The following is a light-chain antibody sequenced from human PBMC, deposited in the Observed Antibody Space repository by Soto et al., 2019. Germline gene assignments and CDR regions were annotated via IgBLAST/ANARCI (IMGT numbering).Light chain of an antibody. CDR2: GNS. CDR1: SSNIGAGYD. Sequence: QSVLTQPPSVSGAPGQRVTISCTGSSSNIGAGYDVHWYQQLPGTAPKLLIYGNSNRPSGVPDRFSGSKSGTSASLAITGLQAEDEAGYYCQSYDNRLSGSVFGGGTKLTVL. V-gene: IGLV1-40*01. CDR3: QSYDNRLSGSV. J-gene: IGLJ3*02.